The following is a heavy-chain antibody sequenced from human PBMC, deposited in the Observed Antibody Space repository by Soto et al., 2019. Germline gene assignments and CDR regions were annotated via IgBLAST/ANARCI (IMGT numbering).Heavy chain of an antibody. CDR3: ARAVQYYDFWSGYLGRMDV. D-gene: IGHD3-3*01. V-gene: IGHV4-59*01. Sequence: QVQLQESGPGLVKPSETLSLTCTVSGGSISSYYWSWIRQPPGKGLEWIGYIYYSGSTNYNPSLKSRVTISVDTSKNQFSLKLSSVTAADTAVYYCARAVQYYDFWSGYLGRMDVWGQGTTVTVSS. CDR1: GGSISSYY. CDR2: IYYSGST. J-gene: IGHJ6*02.